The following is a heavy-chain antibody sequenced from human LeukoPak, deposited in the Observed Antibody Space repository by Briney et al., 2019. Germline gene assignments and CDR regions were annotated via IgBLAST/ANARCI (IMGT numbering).Heavy chain of an antibody. D-gene: IGHD6-19*01. CDR3: ARHRPYSSGWPYYYMDV. Sequence: SETLSLTCTVSGGSISSYYWSWIRQPPGKGLEWIGEINHSGSTNYNPSLKSRVTISVDTSKNQFSLKLSSVTAADTAVYYCARHRPYSSGWPYYYMDVWGKGTTVTISS. V-gene: IGHV4-34*01. J-gene: IGHJ6*03. CDR2: INHSGST. CDR1: GGSISSYY.